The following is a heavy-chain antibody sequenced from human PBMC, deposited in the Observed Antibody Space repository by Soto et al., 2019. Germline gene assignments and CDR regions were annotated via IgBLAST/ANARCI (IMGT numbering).Heavy chain of an antibody. Sequence: QLQLQESGPRLVKPSETLSLICSVSGGSIRSGSNYWAWIRQPPGKGLDWIGTVYYNGNTYYNASLKSRVTISADMSKNQFSLKLSSVSAADTAVYYCVRQTIVRGVLSWFDPWGQGTLVTVSS. CDR3: VRQTIVRGVLSWFDP. J-gene: IGHJ5*02. CDR2: VYYNGNT. CDR1: GGSIRSGSNY. V-gene: IGHV4-39*01. D-gene: IGHD3-10*01.